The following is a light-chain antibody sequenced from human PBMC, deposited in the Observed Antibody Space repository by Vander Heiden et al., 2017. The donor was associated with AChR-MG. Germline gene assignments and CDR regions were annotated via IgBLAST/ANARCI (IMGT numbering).Light chain of an antibody. Sequence: DIQMTQSPSSLSASVGDRVTITCRASQSINAYLNWYQHKPGEAPKLLIYAASTLQSGVPSRFSGSASGTDFTLTISSLQPEDIATYYCQETDSSSGIFGGRTKVGIK. J-gene: IGKJ4*01. V-gene: IGKV1-39*01. CDR3: QETDSSSGI. CDR1: QSINAY. CDR2: AAS.